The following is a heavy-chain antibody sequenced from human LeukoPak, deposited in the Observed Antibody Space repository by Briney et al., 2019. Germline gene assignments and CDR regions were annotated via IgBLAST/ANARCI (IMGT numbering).Heavy chain of an antibody. V-gene: IGHV1-24*01. J-gene: IGHJ4*02. CDR2: IRPETGEP. Sequence: ASVKVSCKISGFGLSVLSIHWMRQAPGKGLEWVGGIRPETGEPIFAQKFRGRVTITEDTFTDTGYLELRGLTSEDTAVYYCTTDSGRSYFYFDFWGQGTLVTVSS. D-gene: IGHD3-10*01. CDR3: TTDSGRSYFYFDF. CDR1: GFGLSVLS.